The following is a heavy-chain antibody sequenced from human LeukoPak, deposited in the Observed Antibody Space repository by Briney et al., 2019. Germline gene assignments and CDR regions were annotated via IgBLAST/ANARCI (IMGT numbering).Heavy chain of an antibody. CDR3: ARDRGFIGVFYNGIDV. Sequence: GGSLRLSCAASGFTFSTHRMHWVRQAPGKGLEWVSSISGTSTYIHYADSVRGRFTISIDNAKNSLYLQMNSLRAEDPAVYYCARDRGFIGVFYNGIDVWGQGTTVTVSS. CDR2: ISGTSTYI. CDR1: GFTFSTHR. D-gene: IGHD3-10*01. V-gene: IGHV3-21*01. J-gene: IGHJ6*02.